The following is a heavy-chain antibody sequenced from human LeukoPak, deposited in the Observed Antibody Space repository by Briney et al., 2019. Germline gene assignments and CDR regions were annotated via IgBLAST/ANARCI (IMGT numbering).Heavy chain of an antibody. D-gene: IGHD5-18*01. V-gene: IGHV4-34*01. CDR2: INHSGST. Sequence: DPSETLYLTCAVYGGSFSGYYWSWIRQPPGKGLEWIGEINHSGSTNYNPSLKSRVTISVDTSKNQFSLKLSSVTAADTAVYYCARGRGHSYGYSNNWFDPWGQGTLLTVSS. J-gene: IGHJ5*02. CDR1: GGSFSGYY. CDR3: ARGRGHSYGYSNNWFDP.